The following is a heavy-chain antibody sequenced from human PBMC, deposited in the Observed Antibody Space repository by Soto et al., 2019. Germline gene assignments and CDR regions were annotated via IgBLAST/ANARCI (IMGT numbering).Heavy chain of an antibody. CDR1: GGSISSYY. J-gene: IGHJ4*02. CDR2: IYYSGST. V-gene: IGHV4-59*08. Sequence: PSETLSLTCTVSGGSISSYYWSWIRQPPGKGLEWIGYIYYSGSTNYNPSLKSRVTISVDTSKNQFSLKLSSVTAADTAVYYCARHDISVAGTGYWGQGTLVTVSS. D-gene: IGHD6-19*01. CDR3: ARHDISVAGTGY.